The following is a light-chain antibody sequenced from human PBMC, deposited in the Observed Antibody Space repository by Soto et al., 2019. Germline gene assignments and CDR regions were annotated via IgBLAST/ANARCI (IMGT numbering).Light chain of an antibody. CDR3: CSYAGSSTFFYV. J-gene: IGLJ1*01. Sequence: QSALAQPASVSGSPGQSITISCTGTSSDVGSYNLVSWYQQHPGKAPKLMIYEGSKRPSGVSNRFSGSKSGNTASLTISGLQFEDEADYYCCSYAGSSTFFYVFGTGTKVTVL. CDR2: EGS. CDR1: SSDVGSYNL. V-gene: IGLV2-23*01.